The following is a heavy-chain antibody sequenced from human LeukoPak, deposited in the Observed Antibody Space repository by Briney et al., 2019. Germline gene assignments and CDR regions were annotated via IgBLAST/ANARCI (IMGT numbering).Heavy chain of an antibody. CDR2: IYYSGST. D-gene: IGHD3-16*02. V-gene: IGHV4-59*01. J-gene: IGHJ6*02. CDR1: GGSISSYY. CDR3: ATGQGELSLYGNYYYYGMDV. Sequence: SETLSLTCTVSGGSISSYYWSWIRQPPGKGLEWIGYIYYSGSTNYDPSLKSRVTISVDTSKNQFSLKLSSVTAADTAVYYCATGQGELSLYGNYYYYGMDVWGQGTTVTVSS.